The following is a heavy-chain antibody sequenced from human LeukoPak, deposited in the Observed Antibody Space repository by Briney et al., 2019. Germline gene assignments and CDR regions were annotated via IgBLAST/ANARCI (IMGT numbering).Heavy chain of an antibody. CDR3: ARDARPEAFDI. J-gene: IGHJ3*02. V-gene: IGHV4-30-4*08. Sequence: SETLSLTCTVSGGSITSRSYYWGWIRQPPGKGLQWIGYIYYSGSTYYNPSLKSRVTISVDTSKNQFSLKLSSVTAADTAVYYCARDARPEAFDIWCQGTMVTVSS. CDR1: GGSITSRSYY. CDR2: IYYSGST. D-gene: IGHD1-14*01.